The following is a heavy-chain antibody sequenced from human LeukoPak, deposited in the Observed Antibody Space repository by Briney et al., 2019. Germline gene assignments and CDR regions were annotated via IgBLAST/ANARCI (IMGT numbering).Heavy chain of an antibody. CDR3: TRPNDYGDSDGALDY. CDR1: GFNVNNAW. Sequence: GGSLRLSCAASGFNVNNAWMSWVRQAPGKGLEWVGRIRSKIDGGATDYAAPVKGRFTISRDDSKNTAYLQMNSLKTEDTAVYYCTRPNDYGDSDGALDYWGQGTLVTVSS. V-gene: IGHV3-15*07. J-gene: IGHJ4*02. CDR2: IRSKIDGGAT. D-gene: IGHD4-17*01.